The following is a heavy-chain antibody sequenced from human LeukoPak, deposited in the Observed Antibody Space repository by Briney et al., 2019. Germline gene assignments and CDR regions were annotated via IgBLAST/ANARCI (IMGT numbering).Heavy chain of an antibody. Sequence: SQTLSLACVISGDSVSSNSAAWNWIRQSPSGGLEWLGRTYYRSKWYNDYAVSVKSRITINADTSKNQFSLQLNSVTPEDTAVYYCARGNDGDYYYWGQGTLVTVSS. CDR2: TYYRSKWYN. J-gene: IGHJ4*02. D-gene: IGHD4-17*01. CDR3: ARGNDGDYYY. V-gene: IGHV6-1*01. CDR1: GDSVSSNSAA.